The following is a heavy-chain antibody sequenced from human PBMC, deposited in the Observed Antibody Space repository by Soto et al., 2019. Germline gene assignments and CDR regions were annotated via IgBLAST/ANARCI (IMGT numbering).Heavy chain of an antibody. V-gene: IGHV3-23*01. CDR3: AKVEGVGKGNDY. CDR1: GFTFSSYA. D-gene: IGHD2-8*01. CDR2: ISGSGGST. J-gene: IGHJ4*02. Sequence: GGSLRLSCAASGFTFSSYAMSWVRQAPGKGLEWVSAISGSGGSTYYADSVKGRFTISRDNSKNTLFLQMDSLRAEDTAVYYCAKVEGVGKGNDYWGQGIQVTVSS.